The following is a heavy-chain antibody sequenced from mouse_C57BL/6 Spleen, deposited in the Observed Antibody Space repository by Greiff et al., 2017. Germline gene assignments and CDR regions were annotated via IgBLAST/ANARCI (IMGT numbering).Heavy chain of an antibody. CDR2: SRNKANDYTT. Sequence: EVKLMESGGGLVQSGRSLRLSCATSGFTFSDFYMEWVRQAPGKGLEWIAASRNKANDYTTEYSASVKGRFIVSRDTSQSILYLQMNALRAEDTAIYYCARDSREDYAMDYWGQGTSVTVSS. CDR1: GFTFSDFY. J-gene: IGHJ4*01. V-gene: IGHV7-1*01. CDR3: ARDSREDYAMDY.